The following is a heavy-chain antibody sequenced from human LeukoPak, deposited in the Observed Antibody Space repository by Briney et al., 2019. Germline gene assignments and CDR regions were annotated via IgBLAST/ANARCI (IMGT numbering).Heavy chain of an antibody. CDR1: GFTFSSYG. V-gene: IGHV3-30*18. CDR3: AKGTLLWFGELFL. J-gene: IGHJ4*02. CDR2: ISYDGSNK. Sequence: GGSLRLSCAASGFTFSSYGMHWVRQAPGKGLEWVAVISYDGSNKYYADSVKGRFTISRDNSKNTLYLQMNSLRAEDTAVYYCAKGTLLWFGELFLWGQGTLVTVSS. D-gene: IGHD3-10*01.